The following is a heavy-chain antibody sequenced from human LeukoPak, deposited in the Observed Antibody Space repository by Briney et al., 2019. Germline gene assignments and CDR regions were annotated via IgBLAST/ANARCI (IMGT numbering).Heavy chain of an antibody. J-gene: IGHJ4*02. V-gene: IGHV3-21*01. D-gene: IGHD3-9*01. CDR2: ISSSSSYI. Sequence: GGSLRLSCAASGFTFSSYSMNWVRQAPGKGLEWVSSISSSSSYIYYADSVKGRFTISRDNAKNSLYLQMNSLRAEDTAVYYCARGGGFGYFDWLSYFDYWGQGTLVTVSS. CDR3: ARGGGFGYFDWLSYFDY. CDR1: GFTFSSYS.